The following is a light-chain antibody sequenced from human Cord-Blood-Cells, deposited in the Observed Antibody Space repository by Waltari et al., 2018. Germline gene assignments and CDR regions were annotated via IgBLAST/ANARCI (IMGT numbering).Light chain of an antibody. CDR1: SSDVGGYNY. Sequence: QSALTQPPSASGSPGQSVTISCTGTSSDVGGYNYVSWYQQHPGKAPKLTIYEVSKRPSGVPYRFSGSKSGNTASLTVSGLQAEDEADYYCSSYAGSNNYVFGTGTKVTVL. CDR3: SSYAGSNNYV. V-gene: IGLV2-8*01. J-gene: IGLJ1*01. CDR2: EVS.